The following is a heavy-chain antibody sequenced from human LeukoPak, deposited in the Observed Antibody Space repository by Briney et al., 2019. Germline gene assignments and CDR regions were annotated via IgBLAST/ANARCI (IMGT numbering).Heavy chain of an antibody. D-gene: IGHD3-10*01. V-gene: IGHV1-2*02. CDR2: INPNSGAT. CDR3: AREEISGWFYFDY. J-gene: IGHJ4*02. CDR1: GYTFTDYY. Sequence: ASVKVSFKASGYTFTDYYIHWVRQAPGQGLEWMGRINPNSGATNYAQKFQGRVSMTRDTSIRTAYMDLSGLSPDDTAVYYCAREEISGWFYFDYWGQGTLVTVSS.